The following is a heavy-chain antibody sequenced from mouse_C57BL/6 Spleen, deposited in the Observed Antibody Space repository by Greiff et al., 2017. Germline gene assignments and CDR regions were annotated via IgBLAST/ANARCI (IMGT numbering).Heavy chain of an antibody. CDR2: IYPGNSDT. D-gene: IGHD3-2*02. J-gene: IGHJ4*01. V-gene: IGHV1-5*01. CDR1: GYTFTSYW. CDR3: TSPDSSGYNYAMDY. Sequence: VQLKESGTVLARPGASVKMSCKTSGYTFTSYWMHWVKQRPGQGLEWIGAIYPGNSDTSYNQKFKGKAKLTAVTSASTAYMELSSLTNEDSAVYYCTSPDSSGYNYAMDYWGQGTSVTVSS.